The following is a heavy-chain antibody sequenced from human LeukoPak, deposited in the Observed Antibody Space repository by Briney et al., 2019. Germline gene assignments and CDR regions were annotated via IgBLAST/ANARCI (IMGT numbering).Heavy chain of an antibody. J-gene: IGHJ5*02. Sequence: SETLSLTCAVYGGSFSGYYWSWIRQPPGKGLEWIGEINHSGSTNYNPPLKSRVTISVDTSKNQFSLKLSSVTAADTAVYYCARLGGLRFLPNWFDPWGQGTLVTVSS. CDR2: INHSGST. D-gene: IGHD3-3*01. V-gene: IGHV4-34*01. CDR3: ARLGGLRFLPNWFDP. CDR1: GGSFSGYY.